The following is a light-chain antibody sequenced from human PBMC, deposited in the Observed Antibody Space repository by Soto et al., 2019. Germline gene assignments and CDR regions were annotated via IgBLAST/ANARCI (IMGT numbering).Light chain of an antibody. J-gene: IGKJ5*01. CDR2: GAS. V-gene: IGKV3-15*01. Sequence: EIVMTQSPVTLSVSPGERATLSCRASQSVSSNLAWYQQKPGQAPRLLIYGASTRATGIPARFNGSGSGTEFTLTISSLQYEDFAVYYCQHYNNWPLSVGQGTRLEIK. CDR1: QSVSSN. CDR3: QHYNNWPLS.